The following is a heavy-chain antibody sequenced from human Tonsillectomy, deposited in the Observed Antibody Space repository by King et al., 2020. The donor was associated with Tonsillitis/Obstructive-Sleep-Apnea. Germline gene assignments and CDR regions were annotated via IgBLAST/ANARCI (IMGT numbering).Heavy chain of an antibody. V-gene: IGHV3-23*04. Sequence: VQLVESGGGLVQPGGSLRRSCAASGFTFSSDAMSWVRQAPGKGLEWVSAIAGSGDSAYYADSVKGRFTISRDNSKNTLYLQMNSLRAEDTAVYYCANYSRTYYDVLTGYTSIDYWGQRTLVTVPP. D-gene: IGHD3-9*01. CDR2: IAGSGDSA. J-gene: IGHJ4*02. CDR1: GFTFSSDA. CDR3: ANYSRTYYDVLTGYTSIDY.